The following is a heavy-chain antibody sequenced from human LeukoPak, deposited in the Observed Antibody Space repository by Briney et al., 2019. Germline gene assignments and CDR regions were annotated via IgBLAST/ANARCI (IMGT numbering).Heavy chain of an antibody. V-gene: IGHV1-2*06. CDR1: GYTFTGYY. CDR2: INPNSGGK. J-gene: IGHJ4*02. D-gene: IGHD3-16*02. CDR3: AKSQLRLGGLSEFDY. Sequence: ASVKVSCKASGYTFTGYYMHWVRQAPGQGLEWMGRINPNSGGKNYVQKFQGRVTMTKDTSISTAYMELSRLRSDDTAVYYCAKSQLRLGGLSEFDYWGQGTLVTVSS.